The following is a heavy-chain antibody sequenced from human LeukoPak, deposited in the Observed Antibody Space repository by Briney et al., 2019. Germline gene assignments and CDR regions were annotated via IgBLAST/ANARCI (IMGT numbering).Heavy chain of an antibody. CDR1: GFTFSSYS. J-gene: IGHJ4*02. CDR2: IRYDGNSN. V-gene: IGHV3-30*02. Sequence: GGSLRLSCAASGFTFSSYSMNWVRQAPGKGLEWVAFIRYDGNSNYYADSVKGRFTISRDNSRSTLYLQMNSLRAEDTAVYYCAKEEVISGNHGVYFDYWGQGTLVTVSS. D-gene: IGHD3-22*01. CDR3: AKEEVISGNHGVYFDY.